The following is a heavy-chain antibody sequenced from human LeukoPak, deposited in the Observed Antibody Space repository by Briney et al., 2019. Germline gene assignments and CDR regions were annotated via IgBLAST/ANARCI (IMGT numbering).Heavy chain of an antibody. CDR2: ISSSSSCI. Sequence: GGSLRLSCAASGFTFSSYSMNWVRQAPGKGLEWVSSISSSSSCIYYADSVKGRFTISRDNAKNSLYLQMNSLRAEDTAVYYCASVNYGSGSYYCDYWGQGTLVTVSS. J-gene: IGHJ4*02. V-gene: IGHV3-21*01. CDR1: GFTFSSYS. D-gene: IGHD3-10*01. CDR3: ASVNYGSGSYYCDY.